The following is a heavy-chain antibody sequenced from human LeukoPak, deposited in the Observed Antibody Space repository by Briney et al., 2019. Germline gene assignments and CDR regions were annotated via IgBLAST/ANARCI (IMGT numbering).Heavy chain of an antibody. Sequence: GGSLRLSCAGSGFTFRSYGMSWVRQAPGKGLERVSSISGYGDYTYNADSVQGRFTISRDNSKNTLYLQMNSLRAEDAAIYYCATSPDIEASGTLYYLDYWGQGTLVTVSS. J-gene: IGHJ4*02. CDR1: GFTFRSYG. CDR2: ISGYGDYT. V-gene: IGHV3-23*01. D-gene: IGHD1-14*01. CDR3: ATSPDIEASGTLYYLDY.